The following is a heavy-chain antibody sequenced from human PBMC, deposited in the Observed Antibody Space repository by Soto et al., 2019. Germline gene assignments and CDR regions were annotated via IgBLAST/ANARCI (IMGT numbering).Heavy chain of an antibody. D-gene: IGHD2-15*01. Sequence: SETLSLTCTVSGYSISSGYYWGWIRQPPGKGLEWIGSIYHSGSTYYNPSLKSRVTISVDTSKNQFSLKLSSVTAADTAVYYCASFYCSGGSCYSGGDAFDIWGQGTMVTVSS. CDR2: IYHSGST. CDR1: GYSISSGYY. V-gene: IGHV4-38-2*02. J-gene: IGHJ3*02. CDR3: ASFYCSGGSCYSGGDAFDI.